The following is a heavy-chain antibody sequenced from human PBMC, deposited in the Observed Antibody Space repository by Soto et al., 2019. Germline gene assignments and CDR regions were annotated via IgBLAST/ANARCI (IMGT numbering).Heavy chain of an antibody. V-gene: IGHV3-23*01. Sequence: GGSLRLSCAASGFAFSSYAMSWVRQAPGKGLEWVSSISGSTSGTYYADSVKGRFTISRDNSNNTLYLQMNSLRAEDTAVYYCAKDAAPVLRFLEWYDYYYGMDVWGQGTTVTVSS. D-gene: IGHD3-3*01. CDR1: GFAFSSYA. CDR3: AKDAAPVLRFLEWYDYYYGMDV. CDR2: ISGSTSGT. J-gene: IGHJ6*02.